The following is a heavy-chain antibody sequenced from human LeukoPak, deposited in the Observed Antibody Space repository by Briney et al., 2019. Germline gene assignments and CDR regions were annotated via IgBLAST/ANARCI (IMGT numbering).Heavy chain of an antibody. J-gene: IGHJ4*02. CDR1: GYSISSGYY. D-gene: IGHD4-17*01. V-gene: IGHV4-38-2*02. Sequence: PSETLSLTCTVSGYSISSGYYWGWIRQPPGKGLEWIGSIYHSGSTYYNPSLKSRVTISVDTSKNQFSLKLSSVTAADTAVYYCAREGGGDYYFDYWGQGTLVTVSS. CDR2: IYHSGST. CDR3: AREGGGDYYFDY.